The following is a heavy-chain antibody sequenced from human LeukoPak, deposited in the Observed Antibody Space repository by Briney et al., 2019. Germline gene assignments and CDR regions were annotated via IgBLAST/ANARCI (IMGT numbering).Heavy chain of an antibody. CDR3: ARDRPFWSGYYAFDI. CDR1: GFTVSSNY. J-gene: IGHJ3*02. V-gene: IGHV3-53*01. Sequence: GGSLRLSCAASGFTVSSNYMSWVRQAPGKGLEWVSVIYSGGSTYYADSVKGRFTISRDNAKNSLYLQMNSLRAEDTAVYYCARDRPFWSGYYAFDIWGQGTMVTVSS. D-gene: IGHD3-3*01. CDR2: IYSGGST.